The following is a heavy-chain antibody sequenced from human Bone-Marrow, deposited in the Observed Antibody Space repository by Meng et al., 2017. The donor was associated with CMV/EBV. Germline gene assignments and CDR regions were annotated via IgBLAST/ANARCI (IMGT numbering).Heavy chain of an antibody. CDR1: GFTFDDYG. J-gene: IGHJ6*02. V-gene: IGHV3-20*04. CDR2: INWNGGST. Sequence: GESLKISCAASGFTFDDYGMSWVRQAPGKGLEWVSGINWNGGSTGYADSVKGRFTISRDNAKNSLYLQMNSLRAEDTALYYCARYGMKYCSSTSCYSYYYGMDVWGQGATVTFSS. CDR3: ARYGMKYCSSTSCYSYYYGMDV. D-gene: IGHD2-2*02.